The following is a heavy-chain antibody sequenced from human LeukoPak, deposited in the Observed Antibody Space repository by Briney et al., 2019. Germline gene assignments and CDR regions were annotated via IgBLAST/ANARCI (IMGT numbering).Heavy chain of an antibody. CDR1: GGSISSYY. V-gene: IGHV4-59*12. Sequence: PSETLSLTCTVSGGSISSYYWSWIRQPPGKGLEWIGYIYYSGSTNYNPSLKSRVTISVDTSKNQFSLKLSSVTAADTAVHYCARGSSSSGWFDPWGQGTLVTVSS. J-gene: IGHJ5*02. CDR3: ARGSSSSGWFDP. D-gene: IGHD6-6*01. CDR2: IYYSGST.